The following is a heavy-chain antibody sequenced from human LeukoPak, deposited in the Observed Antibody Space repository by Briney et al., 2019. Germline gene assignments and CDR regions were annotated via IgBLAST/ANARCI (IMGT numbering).Heavy chain of an antibody. Sequence: ASVKVSCKASGYTFTGYYTHWVRQAPGQGLEWMGWINPNSGGTNYAQKFQGRVTMTRDTSISTAYMELSRLRSDDTAVYYCARFGVVVPAAIVYFDYWGQGTLVTVSS. J-gene: IGHJ4*02. CDR3: ARFGVVVPAAIVYFDY. CDR2: INPNSGGT. V-gene: IGHV1-2*02. D-gene: IGHD2-2*01. CDR1: GYTFTGYY.